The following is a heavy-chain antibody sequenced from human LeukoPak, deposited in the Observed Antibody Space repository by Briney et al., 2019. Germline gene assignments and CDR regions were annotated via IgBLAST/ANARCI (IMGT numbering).Heavy chain of an antibody. CDR2: IRYDGSNK. J-gene: IGHJ4*02. V-gene: IGHV3-30*02. D-gene: IGHD3-22*01. CDR1: GFTFSSYG. CDR3: ARRAGDYSHPYDY. Sequence: GGSLRLSCGASGFTFSSYGMHWVRQAPGKGLEWVAFIRYDGSNKYYADSVKGRFTISRDNSKNTFHLQMNSLRAEDTAVYYCARRAGDYSHPYDYWGQGTLVTVSS.